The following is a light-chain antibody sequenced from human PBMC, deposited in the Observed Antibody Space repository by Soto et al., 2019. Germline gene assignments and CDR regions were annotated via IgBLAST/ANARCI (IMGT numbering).Light chain of an antibody. CDR2: GAS. CDR1: QSVSSN. V-gene: IGKV3-15*01. Sequence: IVFTQAPATLPMSLAKTTTLYYSASQSVSSNLAWYQRKPGQVPRVLIYGASTRSTEIPARFSGSGSGTEFTLATISLQSEDFAVYYCRQCNNWPRTYGQGNKGDIK. CDR3: RQCNNWPRT. J-gene: IGKJ1*01.